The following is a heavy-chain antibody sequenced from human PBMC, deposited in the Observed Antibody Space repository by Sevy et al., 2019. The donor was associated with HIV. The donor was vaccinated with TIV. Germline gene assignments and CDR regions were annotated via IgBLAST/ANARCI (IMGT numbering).Heavy chain of an antibody. V-gene: IGHV3-21*01. CDR1: GFTFSAYV. CDR3: ARDALSGTSAY. Sequence: GGSLRLSCAASGFTFSAYVMNWVRQGPGKGLEWVSSISSSGRYIYYADSGQGRFTISRDNAEDSLYLQMNNLGAEDTAVYYCARDALSGTSAYWGQGTLVTVSS. D-gene: IGHD1-7*01. CDR2: ISSSGRYI. J-gene: IGHJ4*02.